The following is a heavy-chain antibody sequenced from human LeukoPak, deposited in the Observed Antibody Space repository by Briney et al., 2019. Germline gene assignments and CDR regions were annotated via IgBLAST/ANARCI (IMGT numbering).Heavy chain of an antibody. CDR3: TTDTIYDFQRDY. D-gene: IGHD3-3*01. V-gene: IGHV3-15*01. CDR1: GFTFSSAW. J-gene: IGHJ4*02. CDR2: IKSKTDGGTT. Sequence: GGSLRLSCAASGFTFSSAWMSWVRQAPGKGLEWVGRIKSKTDGGTTDYAAPVKGRFTISRDDSKNTLYLQMNSLKTEDTAVYYCTTDTIYDFQRDYWGQGTLVTVSS.